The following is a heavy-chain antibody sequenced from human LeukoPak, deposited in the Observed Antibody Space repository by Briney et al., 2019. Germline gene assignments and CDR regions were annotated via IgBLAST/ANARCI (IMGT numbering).Heavy chain of an antibody. CDR1: GFTFSSYW. D-gene: IGHD3-16*02. V-gene: IGHV3-7*01. CDR2: IKQDGSEK. Sequence: PGGSLRPSCAASGFTFSSYWMSWVRQAPGKGLEWVANIKQDGSEKYYVDSVKGRFTISRDNAKNSLYLQMNSLRAEDTAVCYCARERNGDYVWGSYRYEHFDYWGQGTLVTVSS. J-gene: IGHJ4*02. CDR3: ARERNGDYVWGSYRYEHFDY.